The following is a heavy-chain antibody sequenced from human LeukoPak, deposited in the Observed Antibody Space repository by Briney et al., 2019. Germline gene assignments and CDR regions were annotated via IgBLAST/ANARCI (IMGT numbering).Heavy chain of an antibody. CDR1: GYTFTDYD. V-gene: IGHV1-18*01. D-gene: IGHD3-10*01. CDR3: AREVRGGAFDI. J-gene: IGHJ3*02. CDR2: VSPYNGNT. Sequence: ASVRVSCKTSGYTFTDYDITWVRQAPGQGLEWMGRVSPYNGNTYYSQRFQDRVIITKDTSTGTAYMDLRDLRTDDTAMYYCAREVRGGAFDIWGQGTMVTVSS.